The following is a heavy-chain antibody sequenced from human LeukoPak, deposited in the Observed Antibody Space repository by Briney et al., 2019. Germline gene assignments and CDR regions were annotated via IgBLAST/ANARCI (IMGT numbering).Heavy chain of an antibody. Sequence: SQTLSLTCTVSGGSISSYYWSWIRQPPGKGLEWIGYIYYSGSTNYNPSLKSRVTISVDTSKNQFSLKLSSVTAADTAVYYCARVGYSSGWFDYWGQGTLVTVSS. D-gene: IGHD6-19*01. CDR2: IYYSGST. J-gene: IGHJ4*02. V-gene: IGHV4-59*01. CDR1: GGSISSYY. CDR3: ARVGYSSGWFDY.